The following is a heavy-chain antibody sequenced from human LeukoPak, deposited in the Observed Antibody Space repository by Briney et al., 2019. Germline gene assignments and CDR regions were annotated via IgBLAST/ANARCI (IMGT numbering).Heavy chain of an antibody. CDR2: IRYDGSNE. V-gene: IGHV3-30*02. CDR1: GFTFSSYG. CDR3: AHGRERIVGATGTFDY. J-gene: IGHJ4*02. D-gene: IGHD1-26*01. Sequence: PGRSLRLSCAASGFTFSSYGMHWVRQAPGKGLEWVAFIRYDGSNEYYADSVKGRFTISRDNSKNTLYLQMNSLRTEDTAVYYCAHGRERIVGATGTFDYWGQGTLVTVSS.